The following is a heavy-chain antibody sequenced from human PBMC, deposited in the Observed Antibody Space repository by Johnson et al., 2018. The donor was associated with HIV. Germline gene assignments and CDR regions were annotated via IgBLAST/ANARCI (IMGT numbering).Heavy chain of an antibody. D-gene: IGHD2-21*01. CDR2: IKQDGSEK. CDR1: GFTFSSYW. V-gene: IGHV3-7*01. CDR3: AKERMGLAYCGGDCWEDAFDI. Sequence: VQLVESGGGLVQPGGSLRLSCAASGFTFSSYWMSWVRQAPGKGLEWVANIKQDGSEKYYVDSVKGRFTISRDNSKNTLYLQMNSLRAEDTAVYYCAKERMGLAYCGGDCWEDAFDIWGQGTMVTVSS. J-gene: IGHJ3*02.